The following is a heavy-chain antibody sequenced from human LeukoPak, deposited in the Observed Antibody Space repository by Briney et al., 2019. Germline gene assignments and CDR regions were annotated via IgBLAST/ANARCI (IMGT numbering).Heavy chain of an antibody. CDR3: ATRYSSFLGTGWFVFDY. Sequence: GGSLRLSCAASGFTFSSYAMNWVRQALGKGPEWVAAVSESGVTTYYADSVKGRFAISRDNPKNKVYLQMSSLRDDDTAVYYCATRYSSFLGTGWFVFDYWGQGTLVTVSS. V-gene: IGHV3-23*01. D-gene: IGHD6-6*01. J-gene: IGHJ4*02. CDR2: VSESGVTT. CDR1: GFTFSSYA.